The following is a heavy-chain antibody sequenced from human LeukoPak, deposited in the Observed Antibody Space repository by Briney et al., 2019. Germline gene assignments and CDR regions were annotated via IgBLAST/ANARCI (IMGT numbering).Heavy chain of an antibody. V-gene: IGHV3-48*03. CDR2: ISSSGSTI. Sequence: PGGSLRLSCAASGLTFSSYEMNWVRQDPGKGLEWVSYISSSGSTIYYADSVKGRFTISRDNAKNSLYLQMNSLRAEDTAVYYCARSSYRYSGSYGGGDYWGQGTLVTVSS. J-gene: IGHJ4*02. CDR1: GLTFSSYE. CDR3: ARSSYRYSGSYGGGDY. D-gene: IGHD1-26*01.